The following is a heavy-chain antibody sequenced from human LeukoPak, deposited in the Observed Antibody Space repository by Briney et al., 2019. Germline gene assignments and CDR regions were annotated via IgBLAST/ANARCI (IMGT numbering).Heavy chain of an antibody. V-gene: IGHV6-1*01. D-gene: IGHD3-3*01. J-gene: IGHJ5*02. CDR1: GDSVSSNSAA. CDR2: TYYRSKWYN. Sequence: SPTLSLTCAISGDSVSSNSAAWNWLRQSPSRGLEWLGRTYYRSKWYNDYAVSVKSRITINPDTSKNQFSLQLNSVTPEDTAVYYCARDSPITIFGVVIGVRFDPWGQGTLVTVSS. CDR3: ARDSPITIFGVVIGVRFDP.